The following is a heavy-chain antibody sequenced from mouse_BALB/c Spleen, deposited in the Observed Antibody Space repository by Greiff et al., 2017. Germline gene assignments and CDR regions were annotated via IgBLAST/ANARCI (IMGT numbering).Heavy chain of an antibody. J-gene: IGHJ3*01. CDR1: GYAFSSYW. D-gene: IGHD3-1*01. CDR3: ARAEQLELQAY. Sequence: VQLQESGAELVRPGSSVKISCKASGYAFSSYWMNWVKQRPGQGLEWIGQIYPGDGDTNYNGKFKGKATLTADKSSSTAYMQLSSLTSEDSAVYSCARAEQLELQAYWGQGTLVTVSA. CDR2: IYPGDGDT. V-gene: IGHV1-80*01.